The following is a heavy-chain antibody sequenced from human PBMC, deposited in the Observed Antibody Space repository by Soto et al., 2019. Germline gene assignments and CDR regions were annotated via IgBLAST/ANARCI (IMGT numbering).Heavy chain of an antibody. CDR2: ISYDGSNK. J-gene: IGHJ4*02. D-gene: IGHD6-6*01. CDR1: GFTFSSYG. V-gene: IGHV3-30*18. CDR3: AKDLYSSSSPTFDY. Sequence: PGGSLRLSCAASGFTFSSYGMHWVRQAPGKGLEWVAVISYDGSNKYYADSVKGRFTISRDNSKNTLYLQMNSLRAEDTAVYYCAKDLYSSSSPTFDYWGQGTLVTVSS.